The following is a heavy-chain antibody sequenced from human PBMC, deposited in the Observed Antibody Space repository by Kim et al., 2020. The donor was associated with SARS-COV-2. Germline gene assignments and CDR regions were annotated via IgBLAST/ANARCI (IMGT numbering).Heavy chain of an antibody. D-gene: IGHD3-10*01. CDR2: IWYDGSNK. V-gene: IGHV3-33*06. CDR3: AKDQLWFGELLLDRHYGMDV. J-gene: IGHJ6*02. CDR1: GFTFSSYG. Sequence: GGSLRLSCAASGFTFSSYGMHWVRQAPGKGLEWVAVIWYDGSNKYYADSVKGRFTISRDNSKNTLYLQMNSLSAEDTAVYYCAKDQLWFGELLLDRHYGMDVWGQGTTVTVSS.